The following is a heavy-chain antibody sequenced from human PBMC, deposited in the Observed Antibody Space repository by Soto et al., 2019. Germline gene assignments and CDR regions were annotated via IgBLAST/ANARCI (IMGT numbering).Heavy chain of an antibody. CDR1: GFTVSSSY. CDR3: ARKVLGSTSRPDWWYFDL. J-gene: IGHJ2*01. Sequence: EVQLVESGGGLVQPGGSLRLSCAASGFTVSSSYLYWVRQAPGKGLEWVSSIYKSGDTYYADSVKGRFTISRDNYKSTLFLQMNSLRAEDTAVYYCARKVLGSTSRPDWWYFDLWGRGTLVTVSS. D-gene: IGHD2-2*01. CDR2: IYKSGDT. V-gene: IGHV3-66*01.